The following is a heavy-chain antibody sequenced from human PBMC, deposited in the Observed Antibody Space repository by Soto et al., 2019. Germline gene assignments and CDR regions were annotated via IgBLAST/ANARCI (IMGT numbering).Heavy chain of an antibody. Sequence: VRLSCAASGFTFSAYDMHWVRQTTGKGLEWVSAIGAADDPYYLGSVKGRFTISRENAKNSLYLQMNSLRAEDTAVYYCARAYSGRLPRRADYYFAMDVWGQGTTVTVSS. J-gene: IGHJ6*02. CDR2: IGAADDP. D-gene: IGHD2-15*01. CDR1: GFTFSAYD. V-gene: IGHV3-13*05. CDR3: ARAYSGRLPRRADYYFAMDV.